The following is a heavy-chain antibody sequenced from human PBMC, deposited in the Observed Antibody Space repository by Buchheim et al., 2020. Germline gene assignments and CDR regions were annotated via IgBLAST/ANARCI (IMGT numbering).Heavy chain of an antibody. CDR2: ISSGASTI. V-gene: IGHV3-48*03. J-gene: IGHJ4*02. CDR1: GFTFSSYE. Sequence: EVQLVESGGGLVKPGGSLRLSCAASGFTFSSYEMNWVRQAPGKGLEWISYISSGASTIHYADSVKGRFTISRDNGKNSLFLQMSSLRAEDTAVYYCARDGPYAATIDYWGQGIL. D-gene: IGHD5-24*01. CDR3: ARDGPYAATIDY.